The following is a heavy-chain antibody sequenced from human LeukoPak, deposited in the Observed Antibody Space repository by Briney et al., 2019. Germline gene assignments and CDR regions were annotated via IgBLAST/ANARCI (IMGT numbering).Heavy chain of an antibody. CDR2: ISSSGSTI. CDR3: ARLRGVNGDYA. D-gene: IGHD4-17*01. V-gene: IGHV3-48*03. J-gene: IGHJ4*02. CDR1: GFTFSSYE. Sequence: GGSLRLSCAAPGFTFSSYEMNWVRQAPGKGLEWVSYISSSGSTIYYADSVKGRFTISRDNAKNSLYLQMNSLRAEDTAVYYCARLRGVNGDYAWGQGTLVTVSS.